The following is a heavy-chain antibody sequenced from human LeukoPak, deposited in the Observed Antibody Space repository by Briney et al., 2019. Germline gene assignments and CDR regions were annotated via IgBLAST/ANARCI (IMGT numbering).Heavy chain of an antibody. Sequence: GGSLRLSCTASGFTFGDYAMSWVRQAPGKGLEWVGFIRSKAYGGTTEYAASVKGRFTISRDDSKSIAYLQMNSLKTEDTAVYYCTRDGSLPPFVVVPAALQDLNYDAFDIWGQGTMVTVSS. CDR1: GFTFGDYA. V-gene: IGHV3-49*04. D-gene: IGHD2-2*01. CDR2: IRSKAYGGTT. CDR3: TRDGSLPPFVVVPAALQDLNYDAFDI. J-gene: IGHJ3*02.